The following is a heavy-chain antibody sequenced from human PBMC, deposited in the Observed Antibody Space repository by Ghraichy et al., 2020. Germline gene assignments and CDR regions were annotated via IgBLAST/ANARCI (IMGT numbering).Heavy chain of an antibody. V-gene: IGHV3-7*03. CDR2: INEVAKEN. D-gene: IGHD4-17*01. J-gene: IGHJ4*02. CDR1: GFHFSTFW. CDR3: ARDPTYGALDY. Sequence: WGSLRLSCAASGFHFSTFWMTWVRQAPGKGLEWVANINEVAKENYYVDSVKGRFTISRDNAKNTLYLQMNSLTVDDTAVYYCARDPTYGALDYWGQGALVTVSS.